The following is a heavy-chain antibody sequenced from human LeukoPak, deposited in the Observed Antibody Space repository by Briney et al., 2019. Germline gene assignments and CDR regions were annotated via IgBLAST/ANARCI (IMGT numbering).Heavy chain of an antibody. Sequence: SETLSLTCTVSGGSISSSGYYWGWIRQPSGKGLEWIASIYYSGSTYCNPSLKSRVTISVDTSKNQLSLKLSSLTAADTAVYYCARHEYSGSYYGLSWFDPWGQGTLVTVSS. D-gene: IGHD1-26*01. CDR2: IYYSGST. J-gene: IGHJ5*02. CDR3: ARHEYSGSYYGLSWFDP. V-gene: IGHV4-39*01. CDR1: GGSISSSGYY.